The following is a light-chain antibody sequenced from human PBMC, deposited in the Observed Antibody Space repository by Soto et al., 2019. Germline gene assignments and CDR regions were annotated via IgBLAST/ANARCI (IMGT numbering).Light chain of an antibody. CDR3: QQYNSYWT. J-gene: IGKJ1*01. CDR1: QSIGTW. V-gene: IGKV1-5*03. Sequence: DIQMTQSPSTLSASVGDRVTITCRASQSIGTWLAWYQQKPGKSPKLLFYKASSLESGVPSRFSGSGSGTEFTLTISSLQPDDFATYYCQQYNSYWTFGQGTKVEIK. CDR2: KAS.